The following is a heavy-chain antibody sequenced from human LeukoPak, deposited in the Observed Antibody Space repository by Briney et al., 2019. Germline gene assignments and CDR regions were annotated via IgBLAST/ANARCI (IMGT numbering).Heavy chain of an antibody. CDR2: INPNSGGT. D-gene: IGHD3-9*01. Sequence: GASVKVSCKASGYTFTSYGISWVRQAPGQGLEWMGWINPNSGGTNYAQKFQGRVTMTRDTSISTAYMELSRLRSDDTAVYYCARAFLTGYWIYWGQGTLVTVSS. V-gene: IGHV1-2*02. CDR3: ARAFLTGYWIY. CDR1: GYTFTSYG. J-gene: IGHJ4*02.